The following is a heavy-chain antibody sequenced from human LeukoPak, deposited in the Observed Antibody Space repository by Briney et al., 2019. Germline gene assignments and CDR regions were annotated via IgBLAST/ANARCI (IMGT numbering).Heavy chain of an antibody. D-gene: IGHD6-19*01. CDR2: ISWNSGSI. CDR1: GFTFDDYA. Sequence: GGSLRLSCAASGFTFDDYAMHWVRQAPGKGLEWVSGISWNSGSIGYADSVKGRFTISRDNAKNSLYLQMNSLRAEDMALYYCVRSFPRYIPVAGTGGGSWGQGTLVTVSS. J-gene: IGHJ5*02. V-gene: IGHV3-9*03. CDR3: VRSFPRYIPVAGTGGGS.